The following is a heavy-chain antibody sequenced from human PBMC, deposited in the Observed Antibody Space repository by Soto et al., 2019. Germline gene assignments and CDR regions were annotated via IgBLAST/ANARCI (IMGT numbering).Heavy chain of an antibody. V-gene: IGHV3-23*01. CDR1: GFTFSSNA. J-gene: IGHJ4*02. D-gene: IGHD2-8*01. CDR2: ITNTGGDT. Sequence: PGGSLRLSCAASGFTFSSNAMSWVRQAPGKGLEWVSVITNTGGDTLHADSVKGRFTISRDNSKNSLYLQMNSLRAEDTAIYYCAKNGLDNSPSAIDSWGPGTLVTVSS. CDR3: AKNGLDNSPSAIDS.